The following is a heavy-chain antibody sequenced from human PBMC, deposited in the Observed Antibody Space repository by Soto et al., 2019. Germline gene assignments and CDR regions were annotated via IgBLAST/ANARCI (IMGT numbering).Heavy chain of an antibody. V-gene: IGHV3-7*03. J-gene: IGHJ4*02. CDR1: GSTFSSYW. CDR2: IKQDGSEK. D-gene: IGHD3-3*01. Sequence: GGSLRLSCAASGSTFSSYWMSWVRQAPGKGLEWVANIKQDGSEKYYVDSVKGRFTISRDNAKNSLYLQMNSLRAEDTAVYYCARVRRYYDFWSGYLDYWGQGTLVTVSS. CDR3: ARVRRYYDFWSGYLDY.